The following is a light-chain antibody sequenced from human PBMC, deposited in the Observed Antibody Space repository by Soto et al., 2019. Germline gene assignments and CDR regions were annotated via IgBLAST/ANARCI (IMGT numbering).Light chain of an antibody. Sequence: DIQMTQSPSSLSASVGDRVTITCRASQSISSYLNLYQQKPGKAPKLLIYAASSLQSGVPSRFSGSGSGTDFTLTLRSLQPEDFATYYCHQSYSTPLTFGGGTKVEFK. CDR3: HQSYSTPLT. CDR2: AAS. V-gene: IGKV1-39*01. J-gene: IGKJ4*01. CDR1: QSISSY.